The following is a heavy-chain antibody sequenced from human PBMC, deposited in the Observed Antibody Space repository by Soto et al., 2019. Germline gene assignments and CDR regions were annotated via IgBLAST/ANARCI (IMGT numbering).Heavy chain of an antibody. CDR1: GFSLSTSGVG. D-gene: IGHD1-26*01. Sequence: QITLKESGPTLVEPTQTLTLTCAFSGFSLSTSGVGVGWIRQPPGKALQWLTFIYLYVDKRYSPSLKTSLTVIKDTSQNKVVLIMNNIDPVDTAEFYCGYRQENRGSWDSGWFDPGGQGTLVTVSS. CDR2: IYLYVDK. J-gene: IGHJ5*02. CDR3: GYRQENRGSWDSGWFDP. V-gene: IGHV2-5*01.